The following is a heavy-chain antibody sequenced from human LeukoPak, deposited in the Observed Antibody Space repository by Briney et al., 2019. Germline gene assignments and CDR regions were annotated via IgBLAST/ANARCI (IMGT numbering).Heavy chain of an antibody. D-gene: IGHD3-3*01. J-gene: IGHJ4*02. CDR2: IYYSGST. V-gene: IGHV4-59*01. CDR1: GGSISSYY. CDR3: ARAEGTIFGVVNPSYYFDY. Sequence: SETLSITCTVSGGSISSYYWSWIRQPPGKGLEWIGYIYYSGSTNYNPSLKSRVTISVDTSKNQFSLKLSSVTAADTAVYYCARAEGTIFGVVNPSYYFDYWGQGTLVTVSS.